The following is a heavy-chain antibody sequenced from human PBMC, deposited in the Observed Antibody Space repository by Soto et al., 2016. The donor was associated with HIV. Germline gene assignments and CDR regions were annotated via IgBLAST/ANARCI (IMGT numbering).Heavy chain of an antibody. J-gene: IGHJ6*03. CDR3: ARGGVAVAGTYYYYYMDV. CDR2: ISAYNGNT. V-gene: IGHV1-18*01. CDR1: GYTFTRFA. D-gene: IGHD6-19*01. Sequence: QVQLVQSGAEVKKPGASVKVSCQAPGYTFTRFAISWVRQAPGQGLEWMGFISAYNGNTNYAQKLQGRVTMTTDTSTSTAYMELRSLRSDDTAVYYCARGGVAVAGTYYYYYMDVWGKGTTVTVSS.